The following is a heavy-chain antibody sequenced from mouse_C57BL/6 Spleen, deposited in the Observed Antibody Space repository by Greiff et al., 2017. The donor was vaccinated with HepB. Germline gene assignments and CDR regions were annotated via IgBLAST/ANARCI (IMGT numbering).Heavy chain of an antibody. V-gene: IGHV1-52*01. CDR3: ARKDDSSNFDY. CDR1: GYTFTSYW. D-gene: IGHD2-3*01. CDR2: IDPSDSET. Sequence: QVQLQQPGAELVRPGSSVKLSCKASGYTFTSYWMHWVKQRPIQGLEWIGNIDPSDSETHYNQKFKDKATLTVDKSSSTAYMQLSSLTSEDSAVYYCARKDDSSNFDYWGQGTTLTVSS. J-gene: IGHJ2*01.